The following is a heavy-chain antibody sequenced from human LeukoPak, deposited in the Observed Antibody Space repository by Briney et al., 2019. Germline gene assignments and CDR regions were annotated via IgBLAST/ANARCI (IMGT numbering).Heavy chain of an antibody. J-gene: IGHJ6*02. D-gene: IGHD1-26*01. CDR1: GFTFSSYA. CDR2: ISGSGGST. Sequence: GGSLRLSCAASGFTFSSYAVSWVRQAPGKGLEWVSGISGSGGSTYYADSVKGRFTISRDNSKNTLYLQMFSLRAEDTAVYYCARVGNYYYYGLDVWGQGTSVTVSS. CDR3: ARVGNYYYYGLDV. V-gene: IGHV3-23*01.